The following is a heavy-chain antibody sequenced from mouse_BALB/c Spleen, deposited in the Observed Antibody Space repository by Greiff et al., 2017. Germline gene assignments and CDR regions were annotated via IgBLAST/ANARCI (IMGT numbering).Heavy chain of an antibody. CDR3: ARGGRGNYGFDY. CDR1: GFNIKDTY. D-gene: IGHD2-1*01. CDR2: IDPANGNT. J-gene: IGHJ2*01. V-gene: IGHV14-3*02. Sequence: VQLQQSGAELVKPGASVKLSCTASGFNIKDTYMHWVKQRPEQGLEWIGRIDPANGNTKYDPKFQGKATITADTSSNTAYLQLSSLTSEDTAVYYGARGGRGNYGFDYWGQGTTLTVSS.